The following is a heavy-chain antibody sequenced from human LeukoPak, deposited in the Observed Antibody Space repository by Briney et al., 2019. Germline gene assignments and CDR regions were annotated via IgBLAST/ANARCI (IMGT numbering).Heavy chain of an antibody. D-gene: IGHD1-14*01. CDR1: GGSNSGYS. CDR3: ARDNPAGP. Sequence: PLETLSLTCTVSGGSNSGYSWSWIRQSAGKGLEWVGRVYTSGNTNYNPSFKSRVTMSIDTSKKQFSLKLSSVTAADTAVYYCARDNPAGPWGQGTLVTVSS. CDR2: VYTSGNT. J-gene: IGHJ5*02. V-gene: IGHV4-4*07.